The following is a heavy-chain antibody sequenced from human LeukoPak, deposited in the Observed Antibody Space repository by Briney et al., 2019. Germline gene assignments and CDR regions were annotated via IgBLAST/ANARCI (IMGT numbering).Heavy chain of an antibody. V-gene: IGHV3-30*04. CDR1: GFTFSSYA. D-gene: IGHD5-18*01. J-gene: IGHJ4*02. Sequence: GVSLRLSCSASGFTFSSYAMHWVRHAPGKGLEWVAVISYDGSNKYYADSVKGRFTISRDNSKNTLYLQMNSLRAEDTAVYYCARVNEGGYSYGSSDYWGQGTLVTVSS. CDR2: ISYDGSNK. CDR3: ARVNEGGYSYGSSDY.